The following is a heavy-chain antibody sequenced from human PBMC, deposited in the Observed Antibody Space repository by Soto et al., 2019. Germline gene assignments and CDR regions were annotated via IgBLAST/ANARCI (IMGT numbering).Heavy chain of an antibody. CDR3: ARRGDGYNYYYGMDV. J-gene: IGHJ6*02. CDR1: GYSFTSYW. V-gene: IGHV5-10-1*01. CDR2: IGPSDSYT. D-gene: IGHD5-12*01. Sequence: GESLKISCKGSGYSFTSYWISWVRQMPGKGLEWMGRIGPSDSYTNYSPSFQGHVTISADKSISTAYLQWSSLKASDTAMYYCARRGDGYNYYYGMDVWGQGTTVTVSS.